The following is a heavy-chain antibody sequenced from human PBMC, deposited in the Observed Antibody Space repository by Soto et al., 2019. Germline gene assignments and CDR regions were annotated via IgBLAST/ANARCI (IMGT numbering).Heavy chain of an antibody. CDR2: IIPIFGTA. CDR3: ARDKPDGDYTGDFQH. Sequence: QVQLVQSGAEVKKPGSSVKVSCKASEGTFSSYAISWVRQAPGQGLEWMGGIIPIFGTANYAQKFQGRVTITADESTSTAYMELSSLRSEDTAVYYCARDKPDGDYTGDFQHWGQGTLVTVSS. J-gene: IGHJ1*01. CDR1: EGTFSSYA. V-gene: IGHV1-69*01. D-gene: IGHD4-17*01.